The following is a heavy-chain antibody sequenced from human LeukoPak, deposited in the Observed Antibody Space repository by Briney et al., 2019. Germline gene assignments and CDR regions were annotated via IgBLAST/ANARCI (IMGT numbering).Heavy chain of an antibody. CDR1: GFTFSDYS. J-gene: IGHJ4*02. CDR2: ISSSSSYT. Sequence: GGSLRLSCAASGFTFSDYSMSWIRQAPGKGLEWVSYISSSSSYTNYADSVKGRFTISRDNAKNSLYLQMNSLRAEDTAVYYCAREGNSGYQDYWGQGTLVTVSS. D-gene: IGHD5-12*01. CDR3: AREGNSGYQDY. V-gene: IGHV3-11*06.